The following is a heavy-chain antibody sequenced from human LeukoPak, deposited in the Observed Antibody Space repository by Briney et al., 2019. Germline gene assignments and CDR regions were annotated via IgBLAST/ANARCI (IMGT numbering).Heavy chain of an antibody. J-gene: IGHJ4*02. Sequence: GGSLRLSCTGSGFSVSNFWMAWVRQAPGKGLEWVANINEDETGKYYVDSVKGRFTISRDNAKNSLYLQMNSLRAEDTAVYYCARDRSSSWFDYWGQGTLVTVSS. D-gene: IGHD6-13*01. CDR2: INEDETGK. V-gene: IGHV3-7*01. CDR3: ARDRSSSWFDY. CDR1: GFSVSNFW.